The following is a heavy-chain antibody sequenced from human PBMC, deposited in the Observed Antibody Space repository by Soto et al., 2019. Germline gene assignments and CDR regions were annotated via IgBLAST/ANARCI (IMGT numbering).Heavy chain of an antibody. V-gene: IGHV4-34*01. CDR3: ARGGRYSSSRNDRFGY. D-gene: IGHD6-13*01. J-gene: IGHJ4*02. CDR1: GGSFSGYY. Sequence: QVQLQQWGAGLLKPSETLSLTCAVYGGSFSGYYWSWIRQPPGKGLEWIGEINHSGSTNYNPSLKSRVTISVDTSKNQFSLKLSSVTAADTAVYYCARGGRYSSSRNDRFGYWGQGTLVTVSS. CDR2: INHSGST.